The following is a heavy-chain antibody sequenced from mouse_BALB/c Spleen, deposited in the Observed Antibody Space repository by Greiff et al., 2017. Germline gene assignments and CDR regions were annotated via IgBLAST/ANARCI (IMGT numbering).Heavy chain of an antibody. CDR3: ARDQRARGGYFDY. CDR1: GFSLTSYG. Sequence: QVQLKESGPGLVAPSQSLSITCTVSGFSLTSYGVHWVRQPPGKGLEWLGVIWAGGSTNYNSALMSRLSISKDNSKSQVFLKMNSLQTDDTAMYYCARDQRARGGYFDYWGQGTTLTVSS. V-gene: IGHV2-9*02. J-gene: IGHJ2*01. CDR2: IWAGGST. D-gene: IGHD3-2*01.